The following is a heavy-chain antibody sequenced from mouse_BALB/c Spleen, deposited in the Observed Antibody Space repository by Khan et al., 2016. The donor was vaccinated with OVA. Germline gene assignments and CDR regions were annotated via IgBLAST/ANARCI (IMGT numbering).Heavy chain of an antibody. D-gene: IGHD1-2*01. J-gene: IGHJ1*01. Sequence: IQLVQSGPELVKPGASVRISCKTSGYTFTEYTMHWVKQSHGKSFEWLGGLNPNNGGTSYNQKFKGKATLTLEKSSSAAYMELRSLTADDSAVYYGTRRVYYAYYWYFDVWGAGTTVTVSS. V-gene: IGHV1-22*01. CDR3: TRRVYYAYYWYFDV. CDR2: LNPNNGGT. CDR1: GYTFTEYT.